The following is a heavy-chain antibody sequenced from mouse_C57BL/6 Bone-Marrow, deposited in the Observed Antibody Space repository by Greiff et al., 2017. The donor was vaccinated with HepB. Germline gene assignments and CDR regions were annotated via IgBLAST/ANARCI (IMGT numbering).Heavy chain of an antibody. CDR3: ARRPGFAY. CDR2: ISSGSSTI. V-gene: IGHV5-17*01. Sequence: EVKLVESGGGLVKPGGSLKLSRAASGFTFSDYGMHWVRQAPEKGLEWVAYISSGSSTIYYADTVKGRFTISRDNAKNTLFLQMTSLRSEDTAMYYCARRPGFAYWGQGTLVTVSA. J-gene: IGHJ3*01. CDR1: GFTFSDYG.